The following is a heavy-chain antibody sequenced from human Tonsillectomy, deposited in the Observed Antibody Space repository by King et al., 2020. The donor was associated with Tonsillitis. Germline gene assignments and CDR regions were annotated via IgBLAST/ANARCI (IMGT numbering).Heavy chain of an antibody. D-gene: IGHD2-8*01. CDR1: GFTFSNYG. CDR2: IWYDGSNK. V-gene: IGHV3-33*08. J-gene: IGHJ5*02. CDR3: AREAVVLMSAEDNWFDP. Sequence: VQLVESGGGVVQPGRSLRLSCAASGFTFSNYGMHWVRQAPGKGLEWVAVIWYDGSNKYYADSVKGRFTISRENSKNTLYLQMNSLRVEDTAVYYCAREAVVLMSAEDNWFDPWGQGTLVTVSS.